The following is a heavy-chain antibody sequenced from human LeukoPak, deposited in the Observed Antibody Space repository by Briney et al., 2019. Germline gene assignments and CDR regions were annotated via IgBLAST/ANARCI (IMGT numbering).Heavy chain of an antibody. CDR2: IKEDGSEK. D-gene: IGHD3-10*01. J-gene: IGHJ3*02. V-gene: IGHV3-7*03. Sequence: GGSLGLSCAASGFTLSSYWMSWVRQASGKGLELVANIKEDGSEKYYVDSVKGRFTISRDNAQNSVYLHMNSLTAEDTALYYCARDWVAGVPFDAFDIWGQGTMVSVSS. CDR1: GFTLSSYW. CDR3: ARDWVAGVPFDAFDI.